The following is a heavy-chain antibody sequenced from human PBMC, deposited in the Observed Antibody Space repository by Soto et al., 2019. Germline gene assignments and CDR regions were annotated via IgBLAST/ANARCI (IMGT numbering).Heavy chain of an antibody. D-gene: IGHD2-2*01. V-gene: IGHV4-39*01. CDR2: IYYSGST. J-gene: IGHJ6*03. Sequence: SETLSLTCTVSGGSISSSSYYWGWIRQPPGKGLEWIGSIYYSGSTYYNPSLKSRVTISVDTSKNQFSLKLSSVTAADTAVYHCARRGIVVVPAADDSYYYYYIDVSGKGTTVTVSS. CDR1: GGSISSSSYY. CDR3: ARRGIVVVPAADDSYYYYYIDV.